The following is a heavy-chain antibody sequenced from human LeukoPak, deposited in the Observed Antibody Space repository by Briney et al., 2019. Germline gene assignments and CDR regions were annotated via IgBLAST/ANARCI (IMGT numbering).Heavy chain of an antibody. V-gene: IGHV3-7*01. CDR3: ARRGGSASRRSPIDY. J-gene: IGHJ4*02. CDR1: GFTFSDYW. CDR2: IKRDGSQR. Sequence: GRSLRPSRTASGFTFSDYWMTWVSHAPGKGPEWVANIKRDGSQRYYVDSVRGRFSISRDNAKNSLFLQMNGLGAEDTAVYYCARRGGSASRRSPIDYWGQGTLVTVSS. D-gene: IGHD6-6*01.